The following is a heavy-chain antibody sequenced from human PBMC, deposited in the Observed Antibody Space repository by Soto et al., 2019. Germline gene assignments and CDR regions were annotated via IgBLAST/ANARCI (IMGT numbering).Heavy chain of an antibody. D-gene: IGHD2-2*01. Sequence: QVQLQESGPGLVKPSQTLSLTCTVSGGSISSGGYYWSWTRQHPGKGLEWNRDIYYRGSTYYNPSLKRRVTISVDTSKNQFSLKLSSVTAADTAVYYCARIGYQLLWPDYWGQGTLVTVSS. CDR1: GGSISSGGYY. CDR3: ARIGYQLLWPDY. V-gene: IGHV4-31*03. J-gene: IGHJ4*02. CDR2: IYYRGST.